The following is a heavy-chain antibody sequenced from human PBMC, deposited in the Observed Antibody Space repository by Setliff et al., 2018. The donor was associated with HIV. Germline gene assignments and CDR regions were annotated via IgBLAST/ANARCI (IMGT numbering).Heavy chain of an antibody. D-gene: IGHD3-3*01. J-gene: IGHJ4*02. V-gene: IGHV4-39*01. CDR1: GGSISNSSHY. CDR3: ARRWKSSQYYDFWSPRSSYFDF. CDR2: INYSGNT. Sequence: SETLSLTCTVSGGSISNSSHYWDWIRQPPGKGLEWIGTINYSGNTYDNPSLKSRVTISVDTSKKRFSLKLSSVSAADTAVYYCARRWKSSQYYDFWSPRSSYFDFWGQGMLVTVSS.